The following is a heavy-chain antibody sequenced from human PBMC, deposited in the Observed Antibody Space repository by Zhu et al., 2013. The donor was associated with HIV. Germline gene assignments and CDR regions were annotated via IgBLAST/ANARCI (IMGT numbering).Heavy chain of an antibody. CDR1: GGTFSSYA. CDR3: ARALAYSSSWSGPYYYFDY. D-gene: IGHD6-13*01. V-gene: IGHV1-69*06. J-gene: IGHJ4*02. Sequence: QVQLVQSGAEVKKPGSSVKVSCKASGGTFSSYAISWVRQAPGQGLEWMGGIIPIFGTANYAQKFQGRVTITADKSTSTAYMELSSLRSEDTAVYYCARALAYSSSWSGPYYYFDYWGQGTLVTVSS. CDR2: IIPIFGTA.